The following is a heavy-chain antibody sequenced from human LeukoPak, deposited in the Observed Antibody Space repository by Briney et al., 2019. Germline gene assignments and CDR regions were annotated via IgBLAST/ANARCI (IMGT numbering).Heavy chain of an antibody. D-gene: IGHD3-10*01. CDR1: GGTFSSYA. CDR2: IIPIFGTA. V-gene: IGHV1-69*05. CDR3: ARAIITMVRGVTVAAAFDI. J-gene: IGHJ3*02. Sequence: SVKVSCKASGGTFSSYAISWVRQAPGQGLEWMGGIIPIFGTANYAQKFQGRVTITTDESTSTAYMELSSLRSEDTAVYYCARAIITMVRGVTVAAAFDIWGQGTMVTVPS.